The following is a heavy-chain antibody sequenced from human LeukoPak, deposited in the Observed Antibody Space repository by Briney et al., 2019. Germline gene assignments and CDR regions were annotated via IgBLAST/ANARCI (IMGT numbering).Heavy chain of an antibody. CDR2: IKQDGSEK. J-gene: IGHJ4*02. Sequence: AGGSLRLSCAASGFTFSSSWMSWVRQAPGKGLEWVANIKQDGSEKYYVDSVKGRFTISRDNAKNSLYLQMNSLRAEDTAVYYCAREWGAAIGWGQGTLVTVSS. D-gene: IGHD2-2*01. CDR3: AREWGAAIG. V-gene: IGHV3-7*01. CDR1: GFTFSSSW.